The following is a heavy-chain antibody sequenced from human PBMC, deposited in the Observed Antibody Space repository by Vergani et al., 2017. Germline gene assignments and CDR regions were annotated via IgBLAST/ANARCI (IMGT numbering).Heavy chain of an antibody. D-gene: IGHD2-2*01. CDR1: GFTFSSYG. CDR3: ARDRRYCSSTSCSHYYYYMDV. V-gene: IGHV3-30*02. CDR2: IRYDGSNK. J-gene: IGHJ6*03. Sequence: QVQLVESGGGVVQPGGSLRLSCAASGFTFSSYGMHWVRQAPGKGLEWVAFIRYDGSNKYYADSVKGRFTISRDNSKNTLYLQMNSLRAEDTAVYYCARDRRYCSSTSCSHYYYYMDVWGKGTTVTVSS.